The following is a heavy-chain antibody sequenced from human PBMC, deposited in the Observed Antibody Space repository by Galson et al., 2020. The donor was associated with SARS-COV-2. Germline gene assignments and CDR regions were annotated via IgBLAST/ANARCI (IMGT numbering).Heavy chain of an antibody. J-gene: IGHJ6*03. V-gene: IGHV4-59*01. D-gene: IGHD6-6*01. CDR2: IYYSGST. Sequence: SETLSLTCTVSGGSISSYYWSWIRQPPGKGLEWIGYIYYSGSTNYNPSLKSRVTISVDTSKNQFSLKLSSVTAADTAVYYCARGQYSSSSSYYYMDVWGKGTTVTVSS. CDR3: ARGQYSSSSSYYYMDV. CDR1: GGSISSYY.